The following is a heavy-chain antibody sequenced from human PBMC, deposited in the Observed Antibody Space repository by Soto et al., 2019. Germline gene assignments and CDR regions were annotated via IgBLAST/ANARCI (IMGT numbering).Heavy chain of an antibody. CDR2: IDPSDSYT. CDR3: AKTYYYDSAGYYAPFDP. V-gene: IGHV5-10-1*01. J-gene: IGHJ5*02. D-gene: IGHD3-22*01. Sequence: PGESLKISCKGSGYTFTNYWISWVRQVPGKALEWMGRIDPSDSYTNYSPSFQGHVTISADKSISTAYLQWSSLKASDTAMYYCAKTYYYDSAGYYAPFDPWGQGTLVTVSS. CDR1: GYTFTNYW.